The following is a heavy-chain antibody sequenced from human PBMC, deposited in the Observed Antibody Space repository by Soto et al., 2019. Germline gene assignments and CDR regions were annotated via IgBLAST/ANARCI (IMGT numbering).Heavy chain of an antibody. CDR2: INSGVSTT. CDR1: GFTFSTYW. CDR3: ATVATGSYNWFDP. Sequence: EVQLVESGGGLVQPGGSLRLSCAASGFTFSTYWMHWVRQAPGKGLVWVSRINSGVSTTTYADSVKGRFTISRDNARNTLYLQMDSLRGEDTAVYYFATVATGSYNWFDPWGQGTLVTVSS. V-gene: IGHV3-74*01. J-gene: IGHJ5*02. D-gene: IGHD5-12*01.